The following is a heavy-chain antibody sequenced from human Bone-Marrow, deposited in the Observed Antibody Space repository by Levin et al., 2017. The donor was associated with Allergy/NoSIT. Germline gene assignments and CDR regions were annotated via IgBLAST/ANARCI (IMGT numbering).Heavy chain of an antibody. CDR1: GFTVSSHY. D-gene: IGHD3-10*01. CDR2: IYSGGST. V-gene: IGHV3-53*01. CDR3: ARGWFGEVLSH. Sequence: GESLKISFAASGFTVSSHYMSWVRQAPGKGPEWVSVIYSGGSTYYADSVKGRFTISRDNSKNTLYLQMNSLRAEDTAVYYCARGWFGEVLSHWGQGSLVTVSS. J-gene: IGHJ4*02.